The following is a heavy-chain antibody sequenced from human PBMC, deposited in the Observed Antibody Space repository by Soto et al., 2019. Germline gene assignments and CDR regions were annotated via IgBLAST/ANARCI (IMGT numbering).Heavy chain of an antibody. D-gene: IGHD1-1*01. CDR1: GFTFTSYS. CDR2: ISGSSAYI. Sequence: EVQLVESGGGLVKPGWSLRLSCAASGFTFTSYSMNWVRQAPGKGLEWVSSISGSSAYIYYADSVKGRFTISRDNAKNSLYLPMNSLRAEDTAVYYCAVQKDAFHIWGQGIMVTVSS. CDR3: AVQKDAFHI. V-gene: IGHV3-21*01. J-gene: IGHJ3*02.